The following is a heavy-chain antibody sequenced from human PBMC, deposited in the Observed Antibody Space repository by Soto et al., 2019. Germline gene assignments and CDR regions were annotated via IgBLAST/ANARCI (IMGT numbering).Heavy chain of an antibody. J-gene: IGHJ4*02. Sequence: QVPLVQSGAEVKKPGASVKVSCKASGYTFTSYAMHWVRQAPGQRLEWMGWINAGNGNTKYSQKFQGRVTITRDTSASTAYMELSSLRSEDTAVYYCARVRGSGWYALDYWGQGTLVTVSS. V-gene: IGHV1-3*01. CDR1: GYTFTSYA. CDR3: ARVRGSGWYALDY. D-gene: IGHD6-19*01. CDR2: INAGNGNT.